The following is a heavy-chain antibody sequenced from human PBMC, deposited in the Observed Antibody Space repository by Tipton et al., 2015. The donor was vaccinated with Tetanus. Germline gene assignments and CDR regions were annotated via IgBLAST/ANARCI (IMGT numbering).Heavy chain of an antibody. J-gene: IGHJ6*02. Sequence: QVQLVQSGAEVKKPGASVKVSCKASGYTFTGYYIYWERQAHGQRLEWMVWIDPNSGGTVYEQKFQVRVNMTRDTSISTAYMELRSLRSDDTSVYYCARDRGDYIYYGMDVWGPGTTVTVS. CDR2: IDPNSGGT. CDR1: GYTFTGYY. V-gene: IGHV1-2*02. D-gene: IGHD3-22*01. CDR3: ARDRGDYIYYGMDV.